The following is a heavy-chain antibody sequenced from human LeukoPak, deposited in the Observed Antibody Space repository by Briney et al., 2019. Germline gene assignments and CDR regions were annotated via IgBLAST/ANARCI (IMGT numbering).Heavy chain of an antibody. J-gene: IGHJ5*02. V-gene: IGHV4-34*01. Sequence: PSETLSLTCAVYGGSFSGYYWSWIRQPPGKGLEWIGEINHSGSTNYNPSLKSRVTISVDTSKNQFSLKLNSVTAADTAVYYCARDLQLWFDPWGQGTLVTVSS. CDR3: ARDLQLWFDP. CDR2: INHSGST. CDR1: GGSFSGYY. D-gene: IGHD5-24*01.